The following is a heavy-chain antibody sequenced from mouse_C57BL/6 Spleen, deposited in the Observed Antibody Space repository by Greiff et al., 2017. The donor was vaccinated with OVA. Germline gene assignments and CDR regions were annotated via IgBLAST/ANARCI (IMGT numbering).Heavy chain of an antibody. Sequence: EVKLQESGPELVKPGASVKMSCKASGYTFTDYNMHWVKQSHGKSLEWIGYINPNNGGTSYNQKFKGKATLTVNKSSSTAYMELRSLTSEDSVVYYCATITTYYFDYWGQGTTLTVSS. D-gene: IGHD1-1*01. V-gene: IGHV1-22*01. CDR2: INPNNGGT. J-gene: IGHJ2*01. CDR1: GYTFTDYN. CDR3: ATITTYYFDY.